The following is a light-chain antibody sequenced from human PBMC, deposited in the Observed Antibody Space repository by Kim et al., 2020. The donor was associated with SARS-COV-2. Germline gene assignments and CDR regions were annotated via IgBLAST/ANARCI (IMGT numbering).Light chain of an antibody. V-gene: IGKV3-15*01. CDR3: QHYNNWWT. CDR1: QSVSSN. J-gene: IGKJ1*01. CDR2: GAS. Sequence: SVSPGERATLSCRAGQSVSSNLAWYQQKPGQAPRLRIYGASTRATGIPARFSGSGSGTEFTLTISSLQSEDFAVYYCQHYNNWWTFGQGTKVDIK.